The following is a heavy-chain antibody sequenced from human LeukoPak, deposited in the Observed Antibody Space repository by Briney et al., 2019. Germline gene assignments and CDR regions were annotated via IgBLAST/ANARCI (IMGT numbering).Heavy chain of an antibody. J-gene: IGHJ5*02. Sequence: ASVKVSCKASGYTFTGYYIHWVRQAPGQGLEWMGWVHCTSGVTKYAEKFQGRVTMTRDTSISTAYMKLTTLTSDDTAMYFCVRGPLYCSDTSCYSNWFDPWGQGTPVTVS. V-gene: IGHV1-2*02. CDR1: GYTFTGYY. D-gene: IGHD2-2*01. CDR3: VRGPLYCSDTSCYSNWFDP. CDR2: VHCTSGVT.